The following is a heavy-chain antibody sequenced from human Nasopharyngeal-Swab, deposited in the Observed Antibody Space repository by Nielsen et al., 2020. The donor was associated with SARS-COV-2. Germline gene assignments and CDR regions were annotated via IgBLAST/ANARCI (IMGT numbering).Heavy chain of an antibody. CDR3: ARLHSTATTES. Sequence: GGSLRLSCVASGFSFRSYWMTWVRQAPGKGLEWVANIKGDGSDEKYADSVKGRFTTSRDNARDSLFLQMHSLSVEDTAVYFCARLHSTATTESWGQGTRVTVSS. V-gene: IGHV3-7*01. D-gene: IGHD1-26*01. CDR1: GFSFRSYW. CDR2: IKGDGSDE. J-gene: IGHJ5*02.